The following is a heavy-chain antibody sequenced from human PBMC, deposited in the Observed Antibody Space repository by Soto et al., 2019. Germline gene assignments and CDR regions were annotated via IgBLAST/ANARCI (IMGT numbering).Heavy chain of an antibody. J-gene: IGHJ6*02. V-gene: IGHV3-48*02. CDR3: ARGVGHLVIWNYGMDV. Sequence: GGSLRLSCVASGFTSSSYTMNWVRQAPGKGLEWVSYISTSSSTIYYADSVKGRFNISRDNVKNSLYLQMNSLRDEDTAVYYCARGVGHLVIWNYGMDVWGQGTTVTVSS. D-gene: IGHD3-9*01. CDR2: ISTSSSTI. CDR1: GFTSSSYT.